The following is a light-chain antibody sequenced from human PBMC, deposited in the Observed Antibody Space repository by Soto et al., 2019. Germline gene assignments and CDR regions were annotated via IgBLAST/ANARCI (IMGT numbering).Light chain of an antibody. J-gene: IGKJ2*01. CDR3: QHRTNWPPYT. V-gene: IGKV3-11*01. CDR2: DGT. Sequence: EIVLPQAPATLSLSPGERATLSCRASQSVGGDLAWYQQKPGQAPRLLIFDGTNRAKGIPARFSGSGFGTGFTLTISSLEPEDFAVYYCQHRTNWPPYTFGQGTKLEIK. CDR1: QSVGGD.